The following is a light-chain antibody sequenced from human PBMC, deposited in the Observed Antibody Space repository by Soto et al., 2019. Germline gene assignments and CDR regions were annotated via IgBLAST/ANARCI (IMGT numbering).Light chain of an antibody. J-gene: IGKJ1*01. Sequence: EIVLTQSPGTLSVSPGERATLSCRASQSVSRDLAWYQQKPGQAPRLLIYGASTRAPSIPARFSGSGSGTDFTLTISSLQSEDFAVYYCQQYDKWPTWTFGQGTKVENK. CDR1: QSVSRD. CDR3: QQYDKWPTWT. CDR2: GAS. V-gene: IGKV3-15*01.